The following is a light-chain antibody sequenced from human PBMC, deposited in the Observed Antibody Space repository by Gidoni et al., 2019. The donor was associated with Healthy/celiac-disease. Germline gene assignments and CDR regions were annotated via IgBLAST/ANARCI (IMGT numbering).Light chain of an antibody. CDR2: AAS. J-gene: IGKJ4*01. V-gene: IGKV1-39*01. CDR3: QQSYSTPPNT. CDR1: QSISSY. Sequence: DIQMTQSQSSLSASVGDRVTITCRASQSISSYLNWYQQKPGKAPKLLFYAASSLQSGVPSRFSGSGSGTDFTLTISSLQPEDFATYYCQQSYSTPPNTFGGGTKVEIK.